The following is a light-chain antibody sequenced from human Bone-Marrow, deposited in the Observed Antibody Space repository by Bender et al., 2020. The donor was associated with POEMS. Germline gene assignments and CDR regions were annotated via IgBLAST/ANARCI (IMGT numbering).Light chain of an antibody. CDR3: SSYTSSSNWV. Sequence: QSALTQPASVSGSPGQSITISCTGTSSDIGSYNLVSWYQQHSGKAPKLMIYDVTNRPSGVSNRFSGSKSGNTASLTISGLQAEDESDYYCSSYTSSSNWVFGGGTKLTVL. CDR1: SSDIGSYNL. J-gene: IGLJ3*02. V-gene: IGLV2-14*02. CDR2: DVT.